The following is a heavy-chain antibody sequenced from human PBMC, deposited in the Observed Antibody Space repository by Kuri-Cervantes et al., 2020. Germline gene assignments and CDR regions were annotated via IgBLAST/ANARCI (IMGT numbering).Heavy chain of an antibody. V-gene: IGHV3-66*01. CDR3: ARDSGWYGRDWFDP. J-gene: IGHJ5*02. CDR2: IYSGGST. Sequence: GESLKISCAASGFTVSSNYMSWVRQAPGKGLEWVSVIYSGGSTYYADSVKGRFTISRDNSKNTLYLQMNSLRAEDTAVYYCARDSGWYGRDWFDPWGQGTLVIVSS. D-gene: IGHD6-19*01. CDR1: GFTVSSNY.